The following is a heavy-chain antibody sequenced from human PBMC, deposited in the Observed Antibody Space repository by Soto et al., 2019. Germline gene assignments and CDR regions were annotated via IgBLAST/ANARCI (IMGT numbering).Heavy chain of an antibody. V-gene: IGHV3-66*01. CDR3: AGYCSSTTCFEVY. D-gene: IGHD2-2*01. Sequence: PGGSLRLSCAASGFTVSSNYMGWVRQAPGKGLEWVSVIHSGDTTYYADSVKGRFTISRDDSKNTLYLQMNSLRDEDTAMYYCAGYCSSTTCFEVYWGRGTLVTVSS. J-gene: IGHJ4*01. CDR2: IHSGDTT. CDR1: GFTVSSNY.